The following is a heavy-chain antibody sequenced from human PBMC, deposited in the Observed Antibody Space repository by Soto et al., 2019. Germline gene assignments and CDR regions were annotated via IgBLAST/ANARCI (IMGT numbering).Heavy chain of an antibody. CDR2: IYPADSDT. CDR1: GYSFPSQW. CDR3: ARIPHSTTSYYGHSYGMDV. V-gene: IGHV5-51*01. J-gene: IGHJ6*02. D-gene: IGHD3-10*01. Sequence: PGESLKISCKGSGYSFPSQWIGWVRQTPGKGLEWMGSIYPADSDTRYSPSFQGQVTISADKSIRTAYLEWSSLKASDSAMYYCARIPHSTTSYYGHSYGMDVWGQGTTVTVSS.